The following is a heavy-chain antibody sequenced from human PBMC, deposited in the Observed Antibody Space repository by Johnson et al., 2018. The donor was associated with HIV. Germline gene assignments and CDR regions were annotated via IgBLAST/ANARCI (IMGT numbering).Heavy chain of an antibody. J-gene: IGHJ3*02. CDR1: GFTFSNAW. V-gene: IGHV3-15*01. CDR2: IKSKTDGGTT. Sequence: VQLVESGGGLVKPGGSLRLSCAASGFTFSNAWMSWVRQAPGKGLEWVGRIKSKTDGGTTDYAAPVKGRFTISRDDSKNTLYLQMNSLRAEDTAVYYCARDCTGGVCLNDAFDIWGQGTMVTVSS. D-gene: IGHD2-8*02. CDR3: ARDCTGGVCLNDAFDI.